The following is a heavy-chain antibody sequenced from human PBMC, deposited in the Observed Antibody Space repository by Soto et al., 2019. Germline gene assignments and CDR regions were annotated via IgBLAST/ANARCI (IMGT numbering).Heavy chain of an antibody. J-gene: IGHJ6*02. Sequence: QVQLVQSGAEVKKPGASVKVSCKASGYTFSSYGISWVRQAPGQGLEWMGWISAYNGRTNYAQKLQGRVTMTTDTSTSTADMELRSLRSDDTAVYYCAIDRSLALGYGMDVWGQGTTVTVSS. CDR3: AIDRSLALGYGMDV. CDR1: GYTFSSYG. V-gene: IGHV1-18*01. CDR2: ISAYNGRT. D-gene: IGHD2-15*01.